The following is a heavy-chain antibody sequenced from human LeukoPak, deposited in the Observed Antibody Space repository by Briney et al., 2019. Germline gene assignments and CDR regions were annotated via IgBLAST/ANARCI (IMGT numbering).Heavy chain of an antibody. V-gene: IGHV3-23*01. CDR2: ISGSGGNT. CDR1: GFTFSAYS. CDR3: AKSAGDGWYEDY. D-gene: IGHD6-19*01. J-gene: IGHJ4*02. Sequence: SGGSPRLSCAASGFTFSAYSMNWVRQAPGKGLEWVSTISGSGGNTYYADSVKGRSTISRDNSKNTVYLRMNSLRADDTAVYYCAKSAGDGWYEDYWGQGTLVTVSS.